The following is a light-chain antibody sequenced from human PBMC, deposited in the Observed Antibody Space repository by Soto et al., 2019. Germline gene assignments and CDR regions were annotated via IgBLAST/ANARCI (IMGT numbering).Light chain of an antibody. CDR2: GAS. J-gene: IGKJ1*01. V-gene: IGKV3-15*01. CDR1: QSVRSN. CDR3: QQRSNWPPT. Sequence: EILMTQSPVTLSVSPWEIATLSCRASQSVRSNLAWYQQKPGQAPRLLIYGASTRATDMPGRFSGRGSGTEFTLTISSLQSEDYAVNYCQQRSNWPPTFGQGTKVDIK.